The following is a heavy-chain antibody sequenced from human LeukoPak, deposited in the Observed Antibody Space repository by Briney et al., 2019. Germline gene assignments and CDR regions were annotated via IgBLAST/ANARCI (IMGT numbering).Heavy chain of an antibody. CDR2: ISASSNTI. CDR3: AKEGASARRGYFDY. D-gene: IGHD1-1*01. V-gene: IGHV3-23*01. J-gene: IGHJ4*02. CDR1: GFTFSTYA. Sequence: TGGSLRLSCAASGFTFSTYAMSWVRQAPGKGLEWVSSISASSNTIYSADSVKGRFTISRDSSKNTLYLQMNSLRAEDTAVYYCAKEGASARRGYFDYWGQGTLVTVSS.